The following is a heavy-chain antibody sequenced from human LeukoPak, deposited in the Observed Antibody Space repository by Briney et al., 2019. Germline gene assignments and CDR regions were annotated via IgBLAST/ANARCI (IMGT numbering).Heavy chain of an antibody. Sequence: GGSLRLSCAASGFTLSSYSMNWVRQAPGKGLEWVSSISSSSTYIYYADSVKGRFTISRDNAKNSLYLQMNSLRAEDTAVYYCARAPRDNYDILTGYPWYFDLWGRGTLVTVSS. CDR3: ARAPRDNYDILTGYPWYFDL. D-gene: IGHD3-9*01. CDR1: GFTLSSYS. V-gene: IGHV3-21*01. CDR2: ISSSSTYI. J-gene: IGHJ2*01.